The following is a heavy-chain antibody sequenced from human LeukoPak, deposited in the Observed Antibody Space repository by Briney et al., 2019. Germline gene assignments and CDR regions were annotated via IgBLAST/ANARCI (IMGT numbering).Heavy chain of an antibody. J-gene: IGHJ4*02. D-gene: IGHD2-15*01. CDR2: ISGSGGST. CDR1: GFTFSSYA. CDR3: AKDRTVVVAARIDY. V-gene: IGHV3-23*01. Sequence: PGGSLRLSCAASGFTFSSYAMTWVRQAPGKGLEWVSGISGSGGSTYYADSVKGRFTISRDNSKNTLYLQMNSLRAEDTAVYYCAKDRTVVVAARIDYWGQGTLVTVSS.